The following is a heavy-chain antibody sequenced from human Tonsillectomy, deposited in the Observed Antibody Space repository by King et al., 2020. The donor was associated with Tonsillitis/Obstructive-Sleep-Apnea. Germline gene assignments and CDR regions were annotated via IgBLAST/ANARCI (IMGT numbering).Heavy chain of an antibody. Sequence: QLVQSGGGVVQPGRSLRLSCAASGFTFSSYGMHWVRQAPGKGREWVAVISYDGSNKYYADSVKGRFTISRDNSKNTLYLQMNSLRAEDTAVYYCAKVEYDILTGYMDVWGKGTTVTVSS. CDR3: AKVEYDILTGYMDV. CDR2: ISYDGSNK. D-gene: IGHD3-9*01. V-gene: IGHV3-30*18. CDR1: GFTFSSYG. J-gene: IGHJ6*04.